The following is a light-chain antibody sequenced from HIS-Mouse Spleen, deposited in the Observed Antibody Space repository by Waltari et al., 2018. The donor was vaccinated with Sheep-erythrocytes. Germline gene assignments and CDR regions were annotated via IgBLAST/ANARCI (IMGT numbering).Light chain of an antibody. J-gene: IGLJ1*01. CDR1: SSDVGGYNY. CDR3: SSYTSSSTLDYV. V-gene: IGLV2-14*03. CDR2: DVS. Sequence: QSALTQPASVSGSPGQSITISCTGTSSDVGGYNYVSWYQQQPGKAPKLMIYDVSDRPSGVSNRFSGSKSGNTASLTISGLQAEDDADYYCSSYTSSSTLDYVFGTGTKVTVL.